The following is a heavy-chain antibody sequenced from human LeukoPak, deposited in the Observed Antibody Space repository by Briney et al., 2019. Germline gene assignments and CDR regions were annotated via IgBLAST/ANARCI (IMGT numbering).Heavy chain of an antibody. J-gene: IGHJ4*02. CDR1: GGTFSSYA. CDR3: ARGAGTVDQFDY. D-gene: IGHD6-19*01. CDR2: IIPIFGKA. Sequence: SVKVSCKASGGTFSSYAISWVRQDPGQPLEWMGGIIPIFGKANYAQKFQGRVTITADESTTTAYMELSSLRSEDTAVYYCARGAGTVDQFDYWGQGTLVTVSS. V-gene: IGHV1-69*13.